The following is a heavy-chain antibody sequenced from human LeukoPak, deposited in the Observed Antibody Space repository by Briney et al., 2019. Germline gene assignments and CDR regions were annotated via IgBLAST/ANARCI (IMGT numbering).Heavy chain of an antibody. CDR1: GITVSTNH. Sequence: GGSLRLSCAVSGITVSTNHVSWVRQAPGKGLEWVSVIYSGGTTYYADSVKGRFTISRDNSKNTLSLQMNSLRAEDTAVYYCARVEYGRGDYWGQGTLVIVSS. V-gene: IGHV3-66*01. D-gene: IGHD4/OR15-4a*01. CDR3: ARVEYGRGDY. J-gene: IGHJ4*02. CDR2: IYSGGTT.